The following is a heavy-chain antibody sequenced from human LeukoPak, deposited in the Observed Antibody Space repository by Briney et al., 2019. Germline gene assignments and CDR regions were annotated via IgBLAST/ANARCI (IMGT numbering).Heavy chain of an antibody. CDR3: AREWAGYGSGSYYYY. V-gene: IGHV1-69*13. D-gene: IGHD3-10*01. J-gene: IGHJ4*02. CDR1: GGTFSSYA. Sequence: SVKVSCKASGGTFSSYAISWVRQAPGQGLEWMGGIIPLFGTANYAQKFLGRVIITADESTSTTYMYLSSLKSEDTAVYYCAREWAGYGSGSYYYYWGQGTLVTVSS. CDR2: IIPLFGTA.